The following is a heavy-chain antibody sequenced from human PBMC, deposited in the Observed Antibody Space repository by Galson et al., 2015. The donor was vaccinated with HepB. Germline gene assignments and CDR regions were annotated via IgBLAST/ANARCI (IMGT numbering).Heavy chain of an antibody. CDR2: INHSGST. V-gene: IGHV4-34*01. CDR1: GGSFSGYY. Sequence: TLSLTCAVYGGSFSGYYWSWIRQPPGKGLEWIGEINHSGSTNYNPSLKSRVTISVDTSKNQFSLKLSSVTAADTAVYYCARDYIVVVPAELELHLRRYYFDYWGQGTLVTVSS. J-gene: IGHJ4*02. CDR3: ARDYIVVVPAELELHLRRYYFDY. D-gene: IGHD2-2*01.